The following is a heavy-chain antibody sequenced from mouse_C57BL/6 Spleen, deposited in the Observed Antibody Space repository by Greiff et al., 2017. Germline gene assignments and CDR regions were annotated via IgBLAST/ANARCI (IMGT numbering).Heavy chain of an antibody. Sequence: QVQLKESGPGLVQPSQSLSITCTVSGFSLTSYGVHWVRQSPGKGLEWLGVIWSGGSTDYNAAFISRLGISKDNSKSQVFLKMNSLQADDTAIYYCARNWGLRSYYFDYWGQGTTLTVSS. CDR3: ARNWGLRSYYFDY. J-gene: IGHJ2*01. D-gene: IGHD1-1*01. V-gene: IGHV2-2*01. CDR1: GFSLTSYG. CDR2: IWSGGST.